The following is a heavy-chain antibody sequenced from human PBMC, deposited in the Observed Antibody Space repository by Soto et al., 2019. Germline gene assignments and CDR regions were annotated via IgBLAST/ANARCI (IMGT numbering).Heavy chain of an antibody. CDR3: ARGGRGWCSSTSCYSFRWFDP. D-gene: IGHD2-2*01. V-gene: IGHV4-34*01. Sequence: PSETLSLTCAVSGGSFSVYYWSWIRHPPGKGLEWIGEINHSGSTNYNPSLKSRVTISVDTSKNQFSLKLSSVTAADTAVYYCARGGRGWCSSTSCYSFRWFDPWGQGTLVTVSS. CDR2: INHSGST. CDR1: GGSFSVYY. J-gene: IGHJ5*02.